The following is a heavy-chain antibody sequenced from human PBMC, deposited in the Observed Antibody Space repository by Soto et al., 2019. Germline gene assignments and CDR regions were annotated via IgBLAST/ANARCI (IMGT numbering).Heavy chain of an antibody. J-gene: IGHJ4*02. V-gene: IGHV1-18*01. CDR3: ARQQLAFFDY. Sequence: ASVKVSCKASGYTFASYGFTWVRQAPGQGLEWMGWISAYQSNTNYAQKFQGRVTMTTDTSTSTAYMELRTLRSDDTAIYYCARQQLAFFDYWGQGTLVTVS. CDR1: GYTFASYG. CDR2: ISAYQSNT. D-gene: IGHD6-13*01.